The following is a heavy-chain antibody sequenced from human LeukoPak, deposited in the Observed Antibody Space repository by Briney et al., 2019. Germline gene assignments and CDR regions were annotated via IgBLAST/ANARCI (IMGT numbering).Heavy chain of an antibody. Sequence: SETLSLTCTVSGGSISSSSYYWGWIRQPPGKGLEWIGSIYYSGSTYYNPSLKSRVTISVDTSKNQFSLKLSSVTAADTAVYYCARDNSGSYYGFDYWGQGTLVTVSS. CDR2: IYYSGST. J-gene: IGHJ4*02. D-gene: IGHD1-26*01. CDR1: GGSISSSSYY. CDR3: ARDNSGSYYGFDY. V-gene: IGHV4-39*07.